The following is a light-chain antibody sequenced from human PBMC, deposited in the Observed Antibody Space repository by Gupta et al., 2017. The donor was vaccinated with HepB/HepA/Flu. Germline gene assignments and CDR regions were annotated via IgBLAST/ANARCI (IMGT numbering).Light chain of an antibody. CDR2: DVS. CDR1: SSDVGDYNY. CDR3: NSYTTINTVI. V-gene: IGLV2-14*03. J-gene: IGLJ2*01. Sequence: RAITISCIATSSDVGDYNYVSWYQHHPGKVPKLIIYDVSHRPSGVSNRFSGSQSGNTASLTISGLQTEDEADYYCNSYTTINTVIFGGGTKLTVL.